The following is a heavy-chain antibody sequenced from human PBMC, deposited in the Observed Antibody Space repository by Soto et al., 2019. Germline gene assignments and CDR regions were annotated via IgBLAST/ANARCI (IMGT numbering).Heavy chain of an antibody. CDR3: ARERTRGFDP. J-gene: IGHJ5*02. V-gene: IGHV1-8*01. Sequence: QVQLVQSGAEVKKPGASVKVSCKASGYNFTSYDINWVRKATGQGLEWMGWMNPNSGNTAYEQKFLGRVSMTRNTSISTAYMELSSLRSEDTAVAYCARERTRGFDPWGQGTLVTVSS. CDR2: MNPNSGNT. CDR1: GYNFTSYD.